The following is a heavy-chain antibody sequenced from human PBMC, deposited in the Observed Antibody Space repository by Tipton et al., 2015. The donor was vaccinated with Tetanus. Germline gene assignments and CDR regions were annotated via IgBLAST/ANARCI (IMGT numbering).Heavy chain of an antibody. CDR3: ARGGSRYCTGISCYLDY. D-gene: IGHD2-8*02. CDR2: ISNSGDAI. J-gene: IGHJ4*02. V-gene: IGHV3-11*01. CDR1: GFMFDDYY. Sequence: SLRLSCAASGFMFDDYYMTWIRQAPGKGLEWVSYISNSGDAIYYADSAKGRFTFSRDNARNSVYLQMNSLRADDTAVYYCARGGSRYCTGISCYLDYWGLGTLVTVSS.